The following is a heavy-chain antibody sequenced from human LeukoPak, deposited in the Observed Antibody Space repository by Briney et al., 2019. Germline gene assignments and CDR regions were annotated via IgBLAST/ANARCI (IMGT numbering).Heavy chain of an antibody. CDR3: ARLHYYDSSGSFSQHYFDH. CDR1: RGSITFSNYY. V-gene: IGHV4-39*01. D-gene: IGHD3-22*01. CDR2: IYYGGST. Sequence: SETLSLTCTVSRGSITFSNYYWGWVRQPPGKGLECIGSIYYGGSTYSNPSLKSRVTISADTSKSRFSLSLSSVTAADTAVYFCARLHYYDSSGSFSQHYFDHWGQGILVTVSS. J-gene: IGHJ4*02.